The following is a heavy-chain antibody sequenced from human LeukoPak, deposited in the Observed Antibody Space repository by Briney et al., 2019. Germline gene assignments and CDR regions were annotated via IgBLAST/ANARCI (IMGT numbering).Heavy chain of an antibody. J-gene: IGHJ4*02. CDR3: ARDAVWYYYDSSGYDHFDY. V-gene: IGHV3-48*03. CDR2: ISSSSSTI. Sequence: GGSLILSCAASGFTSNIYEMNWVRQAPGKGLEWVSYISSSSSTIYYAGSVKGRFTISRDNAKNSLYLQMNSLRAEDTAVYYCARDAVWYYYDSSGYDHFDYWGQGTLVTVSS. CDR1: GFTSNIYE. D-gene: IGHD3-22*01.